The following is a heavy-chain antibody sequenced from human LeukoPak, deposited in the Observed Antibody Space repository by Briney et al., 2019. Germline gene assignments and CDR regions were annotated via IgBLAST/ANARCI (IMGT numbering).Heavy chain of an antibody. CDR2: IYHSGST. CDR1: GGSISSSSYY. Sequence: PSETLSLTCTVSGGSISSSSYYWGWIRQPPGKGLEWIGSIYHSGSTYYNPSLKSRVTISVDTSKNQFSLKLSSVTAADTAVYYCAREMKEGRSSGWYVDWGQGTLVTVSS. CDR3: AREMKEGRSSGWYVD. J-gene: IGHJ4*02. V-gene: IGHV4-39*07. D-gene: IGHD6-19*01.